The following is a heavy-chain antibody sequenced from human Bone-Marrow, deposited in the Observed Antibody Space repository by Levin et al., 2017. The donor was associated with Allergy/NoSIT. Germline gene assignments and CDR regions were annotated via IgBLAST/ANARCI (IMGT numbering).Heavy chain of an antibody. CDR1: GFSLTPRPVG. Sequence: SGPTLVKPTQTFTLTCTFSGFSLTPRPVGVGWVRQPPGKALEGPAFIYWDDDKRYSPSLKTRLTITKDTSKNQVVLTMTNMDPEDTATYFCANRQDMNSNWDVGAFDIWGQGTMVTVSS. CDR2: IYWDDDK. V-gene: IGHV2-5*02. D-gene: IGHD1-1*01. CDR3: ANRQDMNSNWDVGAFDI. J-gene: IGHJ3*02.